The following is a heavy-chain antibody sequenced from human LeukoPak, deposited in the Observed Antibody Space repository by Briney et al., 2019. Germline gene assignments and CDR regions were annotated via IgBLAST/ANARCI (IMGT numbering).Heavy chain of an antibody. D-gene: IGHD4-11*01. V-gene: IGHV4-34*01. CDR1: GGSFSGYY. Sequence: SETLSLTCAVYGGSFSGYYWSWIRQPPGKGLEWIGEINHSGSTNYNPSLTSRVTISVDTSKNKFSLKLSSVTAADTAVYYCARGGGYYDYSINHPLYYYYYMGVWGKRTTVTVSS. CDR3: ARGGGYYDYSINHPLYYYYYMGV. CDR2: INHSGST. J-gene: IGHJ6*03.